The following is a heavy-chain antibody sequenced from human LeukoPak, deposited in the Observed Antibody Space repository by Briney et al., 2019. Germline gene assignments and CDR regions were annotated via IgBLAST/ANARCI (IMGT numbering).Heavy chain of an antibody. CDR3: ARDIGRWLQFNYLDAFDI. CDR2: IYYSGST. V-gene: IGHV4-59*12. CDR1: GGSISSYY. J-gene: IGHJ3*02. D-gene: IGHD5-24*01. Sequence: SETLSLTCTVSGGSISSYYWSWIRQPPGKGLEWIGYIYYSGSTNYNPSLKSRVTISVDKSKNQFSLKLSSVTAADTAVYYCARDIGRWLQFNYLDAFDIWGQGTMVTVSS.